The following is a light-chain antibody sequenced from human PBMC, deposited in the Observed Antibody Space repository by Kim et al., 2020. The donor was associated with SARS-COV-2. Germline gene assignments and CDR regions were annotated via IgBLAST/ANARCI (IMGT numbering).Light chain of an antibody. CDR3: QRYDNLIRS. CDR1: RDIGKS. J-gene: IGKJ2*03. V-gene: IGKV1-33*01. CDR2: DAS. Sequence: SVSVEARITSTCQASRDIGKSLNWYHQHPGKAPKLLIFDASNFEIGVPSRISGSGSGTDFTLTISSLQTEDVGTYYCQRYDNLIRSFGQGTKLEIK.